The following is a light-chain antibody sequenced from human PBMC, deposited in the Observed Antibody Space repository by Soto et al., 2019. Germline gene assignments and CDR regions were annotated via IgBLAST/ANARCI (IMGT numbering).Light chain of an antibody. CDR3: QQYYTYST. CDR1: QTISSW. V-gene: IGKV1-5*01. J-gene: IGKJ1*01. Sequence: DIQMTQSPSTLSGSLGDRVTITCRASQTISSWLAWYQQKPGKAPKLLIYDASSLESGVPSRFSGSRSGTEFTLTISSLQPEDFATYHCQQYYTYSTFGQGTKVDIK. CDR2: DAS.